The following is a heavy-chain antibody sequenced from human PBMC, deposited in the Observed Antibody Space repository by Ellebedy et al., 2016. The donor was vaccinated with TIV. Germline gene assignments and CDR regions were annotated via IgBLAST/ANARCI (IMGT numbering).Heavy chain of an antibody. V-gene: IGHV1-46*01. Sequence: AASVKVSCKASGYTFSTYYIHWVRQAPGQGFEYMGIINPSGGRTSYAQKFQGRVTMTRDTSTSTFYMELSSLRSEDTAVYYCARVGDGSDYWGQGTLVTGSS. CDR2: INPSGGRT. CDR3: ARVGDGSDY. J-gene: IGHJ4*02. D-gene: IGHD2-15*01. CDR1: GYTFSTYY.